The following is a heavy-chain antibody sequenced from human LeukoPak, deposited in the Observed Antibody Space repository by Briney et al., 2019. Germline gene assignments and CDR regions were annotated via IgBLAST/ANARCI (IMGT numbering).Heavy chain of an antibody. CDR3: AKGYYYGSGSYSTFDY. Sequence: GGSLRLSCAASGFTFSSHALSWLRQAPGKGLEWVSTISGSGGSTYYADSVKGRFTISRDNSKNTLYVQMSSLRADDTAVYYCAKGYYYGSGSYSTFDYRGQGTLVTVSS. CDR1: GFTFSSHA. J-gene: IGHJ4*02. V-gene: IGHV3-23*01. CDR2: ISGSGGST. D-gene: IGHD3-10*01.